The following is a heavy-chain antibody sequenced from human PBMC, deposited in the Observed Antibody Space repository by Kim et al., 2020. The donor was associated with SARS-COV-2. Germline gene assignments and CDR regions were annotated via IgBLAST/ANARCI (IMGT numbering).Heavy chain of an antibody. CDR1: GYTFTSYA. CDR3: ASRLAFDNWNDYPDY. D-gene: IGHD1-1*01. Sequence: ASVKVSCKASGYTFTSYAMHWVRQAPGQRLEWMGWINAGNGNTKYSQKFQGRVTITRDTSASTAYMELSSLRSEDTAVYYCASRLAFDNWNDYPDYWGQGTPVSPSS. CDR2: INAGNGNT. J-gene: IGHJ4*02. V-gene: IGHV1-3*01.